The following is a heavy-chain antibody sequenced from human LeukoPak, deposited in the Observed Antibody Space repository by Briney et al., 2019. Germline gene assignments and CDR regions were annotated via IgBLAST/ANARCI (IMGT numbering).Heavy chain of an antibody. Sequence: PGGSLRLSCAASGFTFSDYYMSWIRQAPGKGLEWVSYISSSGSTIYYADSVKGRFTISRDNAKNSLYLQMNSLRAEDTAVYYCATAVGRYYDILTGYYTHDAFDIWGQGTMVTVSS. CDR1: GFTFSDYY. CDR3: ATAVGRYYDILTGYYTHDAFDI. V-gene: IGHV3-11*04. CDR2: ISSSGSTI. D-gene: IGHD3-9*01. J-gene: IGHJ3*02.